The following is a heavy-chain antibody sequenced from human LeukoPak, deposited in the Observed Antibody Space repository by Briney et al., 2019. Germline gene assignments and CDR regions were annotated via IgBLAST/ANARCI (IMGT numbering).Heavy chain of an antibody. D-gene: IGHD3-22*01. J-gene: IGHJ4*02. CDR1: GGSFSGYY. V-gene: IGHV4-34*01. CDR3: ARGQGGSSHYYDRGTYYFDY. CDR2: INHSGST. Sequence: ETLSLTCAVYGGSFSGYYWSWIRQPPGKGLEWIGEINHSGSTNYNPSLKSRVTISVDTSKNQFSLKLSSVTAADTAVYYCARGQGGSSHYYDRGTYYFDYWGQGTLVTVSS.